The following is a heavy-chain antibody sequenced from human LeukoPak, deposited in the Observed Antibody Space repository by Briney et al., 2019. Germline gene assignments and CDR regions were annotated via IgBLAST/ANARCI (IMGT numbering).Heavy chain of an antibody. CDR2: ISGSGGST. CDR1: GFTFSSYA. J-gene: IGHJ4*02. CDR3: AKDQGYSYGKFDY. V-gene: IGHV3-23*01. D-gene: IGHD5-18*01. Sequence: GGSLRLSCAASGFTFSSYAMSWVRQAPGKGLEWVSAISGSGGSTYYADSVKGRLTISRDNSKNTLYLQMNSLRAEDTAVYYCAKDQGYSYGKFDYWGQGTLVTVSS.